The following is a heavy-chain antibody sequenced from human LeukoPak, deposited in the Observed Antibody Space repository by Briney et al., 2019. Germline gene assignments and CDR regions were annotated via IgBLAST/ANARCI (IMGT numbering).Heavy chain of an antibody. CDR3: ARGGGYSYGSFDY. CDR2: INRDGSST. J-gene: IGHJ4*02. CDR1: GIIFSNYW. Sequence: GGSLRLSCAASGIIFSNYWMHWVRQAPGKGLVWVSRINRDGSSTSYADSVKGRFTISRDNAKNTLYLQMNSLRAEDTAVYYCARGGGYSYGSFDYWGQGTLVTASS. D-gene: IGHD5-18*01. V-gene: IGHV3-74*01.